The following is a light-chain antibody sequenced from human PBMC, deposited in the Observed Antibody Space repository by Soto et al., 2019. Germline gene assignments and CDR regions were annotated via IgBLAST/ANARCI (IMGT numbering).Light chain of an antibody. CDR1: SSDVGSYNR. CDR3: SLYTSSSTGV. Sequence: QSVLTQPPSVSGSPGQSVTISCTGTSSDVGSYNRVSWYQQPPGTAPKLMIYEVSNRPSGFPDRFSESKYGNTAAPTISGLQAEDEADYYCSLYTSSSTGVFGGGTQLTVL. V-gene: IGLV2-18*01. J-gene: IGLJ2*01. CDR2: EVS.